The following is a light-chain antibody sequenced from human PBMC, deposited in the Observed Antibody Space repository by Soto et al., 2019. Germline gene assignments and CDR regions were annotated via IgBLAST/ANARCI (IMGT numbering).Light chain of an antibody. Sequence: DIHMTQSPSSLSASVGDRFTITCQASQNINNYLNWYQQKPGRAPKLLIYDASNLEAGVPSRLRGSGSGTDFTFTISSLKPEDIATYYCQQYENIPTFGQGTRLEIK. CDR3: QQYENIPT. CDR2: DAS. J-gene: IGKJ5*01. V-gene: IGKV1-33*01. CDR1: QNINNY.